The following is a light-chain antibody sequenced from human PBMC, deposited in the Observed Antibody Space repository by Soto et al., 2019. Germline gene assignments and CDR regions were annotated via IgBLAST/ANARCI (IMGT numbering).Light chain of an antibody. V-gene: IGKV3-20*01. Sequence: DIVLKQSPGTLSLSPGERATLSCRASETVNSNYLAWYQHKRGQAPRLLIYGASSRATGIPDRFSGSGSGTDFTLTISRLEPEDFAVYYCQQYGSSPLTFGQGTRLEIK. J-gene: IGKJ5*01. CDR3: QQYGSSPLT. CDR2: GAS. CDR1: ETVNSNY.